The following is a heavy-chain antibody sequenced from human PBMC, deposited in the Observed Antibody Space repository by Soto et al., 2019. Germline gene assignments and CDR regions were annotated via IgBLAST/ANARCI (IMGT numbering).Heavy chain of an antibody. D-gene: IGHD2-15*01. V-gene: IGHV1-69*01. CDR2: IIPMFETV. J-gene: IGHJ6*02. CDR1: GGTFNNYA. CDR3: ARGLRTGNYGMDV. Sequence: QEQLLQSGAEVRKPGSSVMVSCKASGGTFNNYAVSWVRQAPGQGLEWMGGIIPMFETVNYAQRFQGRLTIAADESTSTAHMELTSLTSADTAIYFCARGLRTGNYGMDVWGQGTTVTVSS.